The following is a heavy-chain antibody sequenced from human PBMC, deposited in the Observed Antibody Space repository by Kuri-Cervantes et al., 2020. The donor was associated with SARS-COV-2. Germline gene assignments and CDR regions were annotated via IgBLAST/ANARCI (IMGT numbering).Heavy chain of an antibody. CDR1: GYTFTSYY. CDR3: ARSPSNGDYDGWFDY. V-gene: IGHV1-46*01. Sequence: ASVKVSCKASGYTFTSYYMHWVRQAPGQGLEWMGIINTSGGSTSYAQKFQGSVTMTRDTSTSTVYMELSSLRSEDTAVYYCARSPSNGDYDGWFDYWGQGTLVTVSS. J-gene: IGHJ4*02. D-gene: IGHD4-17*01. CDR2: INTSGGST.